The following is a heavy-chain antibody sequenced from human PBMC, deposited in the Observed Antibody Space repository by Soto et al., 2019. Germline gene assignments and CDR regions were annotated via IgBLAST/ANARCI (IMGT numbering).Heavy chain of an antibody. CDR2: ISGSGAST. CDR3: AKSKIWFGELSYGMDV. Sequence: GGSLRLSCAASGFTFSSYAMSWVRQAPGKGLEWVSAISGSGASTYYADSVKGRFTISRDNSKNTLYLQMNSLRAEDTAVYYCAKSKIWFGELSYGMDVWGQGTTVTVSS. CDR1: GFTFSSYA. V-gene: IGHV3-23*01. D-gene: IGHD3-10*01. J-gene: IGHJ6*02.